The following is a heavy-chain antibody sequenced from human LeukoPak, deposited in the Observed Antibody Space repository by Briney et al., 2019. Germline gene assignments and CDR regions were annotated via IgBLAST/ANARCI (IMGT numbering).Heavy chain of an antibody. CDR3: AKSAQLLGYYYYGMDV. V-gene: IGHV3-23*01. CDR1: GFTFSSYA. J-gene: IGHJ6*02. Sequence: PGGSPRLSCAASGFTFSSYAMSWVRQAPGKGLEWVSAISGSGGSTYYADSVKGRFTISRDNSKNTLYLQMNGLRAEDTAVYYCAKSAQLLGYYYYGMDVWGQGTTVTVSS. CDR2: ISGSGGST. D-gene: IGHD2-2*01.